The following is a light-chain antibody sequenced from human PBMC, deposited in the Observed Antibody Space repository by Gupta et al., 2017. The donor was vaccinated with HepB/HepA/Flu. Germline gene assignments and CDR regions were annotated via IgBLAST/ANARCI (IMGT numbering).Light chain of an antibody. J-gene: IGLJ3*02. Sequence: QPLLTPPPPMSAAPVPKVVISCSGTTFNVGSNYVAWYQQLPGTAPKLLIYDDNKRPSGIPERFSCSRSGTSATLGIAGLQTGDEATYYCGTWDMSLNAAVFGGGTKVTVL. CDR3: GTWDMSLNAAV. V-gene: IGLV1-51*01. CDR2: DDN. CDR1: TFNVGSNY.